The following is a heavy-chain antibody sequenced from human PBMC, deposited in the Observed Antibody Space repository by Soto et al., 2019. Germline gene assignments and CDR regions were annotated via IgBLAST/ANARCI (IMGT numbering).Heavy chain of an antibody. CDR3: ARDASYYDILPAPPGAFDI. Sequence: GGSLRLSCAASGFTFSSYGMQWVRQAPGKGLEWVAVIWYDGSNKYYADAVKGRFTISRDNSKNTLYLQMNSLRAEDTAVYYCARDASYYDILPAPPGAFDIWGQGTMVTVSS. D-gene: IGHD3-9*01. J-gene: IGHJ3*02. CDR1: GFTFSSYG. V-gene: IGHV3-33*01. CDR2: IWYDGSNK.